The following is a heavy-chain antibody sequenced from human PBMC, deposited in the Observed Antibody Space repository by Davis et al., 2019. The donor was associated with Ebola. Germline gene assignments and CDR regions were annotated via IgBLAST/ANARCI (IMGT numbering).Heavy chain of an antibody. J-gene: IGHJ4*02. Sequence: AASVKVSCKASGGTFSSYAISWVRQAPGQGLEWMGGIIPIFGTANYAQKFQGRVTITADKSTSTAYMELSSLRAEDTAVYYCARDIGFRELFPEGLDYWGQGTLVTVSS. CDR2: IIPIFGTA. V-gene: IGHV1-69*06. D-gene: IGHD3-10*01. CDR3: ARDIGFRELFPEGLDY. CDR1: GGTFSSYA.